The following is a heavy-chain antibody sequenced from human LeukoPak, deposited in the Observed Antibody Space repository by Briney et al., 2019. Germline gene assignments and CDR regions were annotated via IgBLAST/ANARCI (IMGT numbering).Heavy chain of an antibody. CDR2: ISYDGSNK. CDR1: GFTFSSYA. V-gene: IGHV3-30-3*01. CDR3: ARSPGPFDY. J-gene: IGHJ4*02. D-gene: IGHD7-27*01. Sequence: AGRSLRLSCAASGFTFSSYAMHWVRQAPGKGLERVAVISYDGSNKYYADSVKGRFTISRDNSKNTLYLQMNSLRAEDTAVYYCARSPGPFDYWGQGTLVTVSS.